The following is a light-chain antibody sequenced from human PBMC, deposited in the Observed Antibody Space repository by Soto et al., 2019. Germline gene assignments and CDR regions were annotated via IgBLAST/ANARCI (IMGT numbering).Light chain of an antibody. J-gene: IGLJ2*01. V-gene: IGLV2-14*03. CDR1: SADVGGYDY. CDR3: RSYTSSLTHVV. Sequence: QSVLTQPASVSGSPGQSITISCTGTSADVGGYDYVSWYEHHPGKAPKLMIYDVSNRPSGISNRFSGSKSGNTASLTISGLQPEDEAACYCRSYTSSLTHVVFGGGTKVTVL. CDR2: DVS.